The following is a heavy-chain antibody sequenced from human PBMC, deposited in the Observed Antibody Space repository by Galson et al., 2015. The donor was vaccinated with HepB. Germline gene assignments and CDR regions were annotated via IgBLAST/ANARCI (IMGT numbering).Heavy chain of an antibody. V-gene: IGHV3-30-3*01. CDR1: GFTFINAW. Sequence: SLRLSCAASGFTFINAWMSWVRQAPGKGLEWVAVISYDGSNKYYADSVKGRFTISRDNSKNTLYLQMNSLRAEDTAVYYCARDHGQLPHIWVFGYWGQGTLVTVSS. CDR2: ISYDGSNK. J-gene: IGHJ4*02. CDR3: ARDHGQLPHIWVFGY. D-gene: IGHD6-6*01.